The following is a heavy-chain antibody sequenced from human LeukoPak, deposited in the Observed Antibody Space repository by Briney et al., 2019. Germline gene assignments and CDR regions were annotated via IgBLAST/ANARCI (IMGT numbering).Heavy chain of an antibody. CDR2: IYHSGRT. CDR3: ATEVGQWLVRT. J-gene: IGHJ5*02. D-gene: IGHD6-19*01. Sequence: PSETLSLTXGVSGYSISSGYYWGWIRQPPGKGLEWIGSIYHSGRTYYNPSLKSRVTISADTSKNQFSLKLTSVTAADTAVYYCATEVGQWLVRTWGQGTLVTVSS. V-gene: IGHV4-38-2*01. CDR1: GYSISSGYY.